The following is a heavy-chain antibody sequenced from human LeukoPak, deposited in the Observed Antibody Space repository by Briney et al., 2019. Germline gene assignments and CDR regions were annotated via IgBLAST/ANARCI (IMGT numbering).Heavy chain of an antibody. J-gene: IGHJ4*02. Sequence: ASVKVSCKASGYTFTSYFIHWVRQAPGQGFEWMGIINPSGGSANYAQTFQGRVTMTRDTSISTAYMELSRLSSDDTAVFYCAIHIVTEPFDYWGQGTLVTVSS. V-gene: IGHV1-46*01. CDR1: GYTFTSYF. CDR2: INPSGGSA. D-gene: IGHD5-12*01. CDR3: AIHIVTEPFDY.